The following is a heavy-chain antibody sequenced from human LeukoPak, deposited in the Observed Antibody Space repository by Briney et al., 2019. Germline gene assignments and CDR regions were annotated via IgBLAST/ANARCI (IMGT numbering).Heavy chain of an antibody. V-gene: IGHV4-34*01. CDR2: INHSGST. CDR3: ARGPYDYVWGSHRYVGYLRYFDY. J-gene: IGHJ4*02. CDR1: GGSFSGYY. Sequence: SETLSLTCAVYGGSFSGYYWSWIRQPPGKGLEWIGEINHSGSTSYNPSLKSRVTISVDTSKNQFSLKLSSVTAADTAVYYCARGPYDYVWGSHRYVGYLRYFDYWGQGTLVTVSS. D-gene: IGHD3-16*02.